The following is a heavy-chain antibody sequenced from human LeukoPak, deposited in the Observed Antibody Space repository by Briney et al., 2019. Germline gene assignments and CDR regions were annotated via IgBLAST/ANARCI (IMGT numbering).Heavy chain of an antibody. CDR3: ARDRGLYSSSLYFDY. Sequence: GGSLRLSCAASGFTFSSYGMHWVRQAPGKGLEWVAFIRYDGSNKYYADSVKGRFTISRDNSKNTLYLQMNSLRAEDTAVYYCARDRGLYSSSLYFDYWGQGTLVTVSS. CDR1: GFTFSSYG. V-gene: IGHV3-30*02. D-gene: IGHD6-13*01. J-gene: IGHJ4*02. CDR2: IRYDGSNK.